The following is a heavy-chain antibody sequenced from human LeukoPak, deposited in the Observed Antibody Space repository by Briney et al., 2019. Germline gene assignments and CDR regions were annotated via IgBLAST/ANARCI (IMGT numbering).Heavy chain of an antibody. D-gene: IGHD2-2*01. Sequence: GGSLRLSCAASGFTFSDYSMNWVRQAPGKGLEWISYIGIDSGNTNYADSVKGRFTISGDKAKNSLYLQMNSLRVEDTAVYYCARDCKYAFGNWGQGTLVTVSS. CDR2: IGIDSGNT. V-gene: IGHV3-48*01. CDR3: ARDCKYAFGN. CDR1: GFTFSDYS. J-gene: IGHJ4*02.